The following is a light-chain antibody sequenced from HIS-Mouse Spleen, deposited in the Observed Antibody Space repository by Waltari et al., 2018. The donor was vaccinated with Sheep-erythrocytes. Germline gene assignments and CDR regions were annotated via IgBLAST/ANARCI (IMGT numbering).Light chain of an antibody. J-gene: IGKJ1*01. CDR1: QGISSA. V-gene: IGKV1D-13*01. Sequence: AIQLTQSPSSLSASVGDRVTITCRASQGISSALAWYQQKPGKAPKLLIYDASSLESGVPSRFSGSGSGTDFTLNISSLQPEDFATYYCQQCNNYPRTFGQGTKVELK. CDR2: DAS. CDR3: QQCNNYPRT.